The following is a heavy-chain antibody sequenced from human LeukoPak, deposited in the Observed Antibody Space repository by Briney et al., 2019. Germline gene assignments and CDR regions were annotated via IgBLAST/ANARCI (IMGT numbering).Heavy chain of an antibody. CDR3: ARDLGIIFGVVPFDY. V-gene: IGHV4-4*09. D-gene: IGHD3-3*01. Sequence: SETLSLTCSVSGDSLGIYKWSWIRQPPGKGLEWIAHISSSGSAIYNPSLMSRVSMSVDTSKNQFSLKLSSVTAADTAVYYCARDLGIIFGVVPFDYWGQGTLVTVSS. CDR1: GDSLGIYK. CDR2: ISSSGSA. J-gene: IGHJ4*02.